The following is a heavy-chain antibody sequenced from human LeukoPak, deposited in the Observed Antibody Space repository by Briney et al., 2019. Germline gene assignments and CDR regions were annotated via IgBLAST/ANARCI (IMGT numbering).Heavy chain of an antibody. CDR3: ARLRSGSYYFDS. Sequence: SETLSLTCTVSGGPISSNEYYWGWIRQPPGKGLEWIGNFYHRGNTNYSPSLRNRITKSIDTSKNHLSLRLTSVTAADTAVYFCARLRSGSYYFDSWGQGSLVTVSS. CDR1: GGPISSNEYY. V-gene: IGHV4-39*02. J-gene: IGHJ4*02. CDR2: FYHRGNT. D-gene: IGHD6-6*01.